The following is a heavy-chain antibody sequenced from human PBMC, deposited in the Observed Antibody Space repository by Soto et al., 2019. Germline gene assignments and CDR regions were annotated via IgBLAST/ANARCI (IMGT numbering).Heavy chain of an antibody. D-gene: IGHD1-26*01. Sequence: PGGSRRLSCAASGVSFENFGMSWVRQAPGKGLEWISSISGRGFKQDYADSVKGQFTNSRDNSKSTVYLELNNLSAEDTAVYHCAKNQGVELVPLATVDWFDPWGQGSVVTVSS. J-gene: IGHJ5*02. V-gene: IGHV3-23*01. CDR1: GVSFENFG. CDR2: ISGRGFKQ. CDR3: AKNQGVELVPLATVDWFDP.